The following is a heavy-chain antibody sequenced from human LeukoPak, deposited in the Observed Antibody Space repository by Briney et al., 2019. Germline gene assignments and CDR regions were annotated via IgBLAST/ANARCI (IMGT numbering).Heavy chain of an antibody. CDR3: TRLMESTYDSSGYDY. D-gene: IGHD3-22*01. CDR2: IRSKANSYAT. CDR1: GFTFSGSA. V-gene: IGHV3-73*01. J-gene: IGHJ4*02. Sequence: GGSLRLSCAASGFTFSGSAMHWVRQASGKGLEWVDRIRSKANSYATAYAASVKGRFTLSRDDSKNTAYLQMNSLKTEDTAVYYCTRLMESTYDSSGYDYWGQGTLVTVSS.